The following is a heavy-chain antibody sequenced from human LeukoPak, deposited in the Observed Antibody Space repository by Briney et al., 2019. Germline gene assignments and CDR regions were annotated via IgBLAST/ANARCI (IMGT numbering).Heavy chain of an antibody. CDR3: ARGWNTTPRSGFDI. D-gene: IGHD1/OR15-1a*01. CDR1: GFTFSSYA. J-gene: IGHJ3*02. Sequence: GGSLRLSCAASGFTFSSYAMSWVRQAPGKGLEWVSAISGSGGSTYYADSVKGRFTISRDNSKNTLYLQMNSLGAEDTALYYCARGWNTTPRSGFDIWGLGTMVTVSS. V-gene: IGHV3-23*01. CDR2: ISGSGGST.